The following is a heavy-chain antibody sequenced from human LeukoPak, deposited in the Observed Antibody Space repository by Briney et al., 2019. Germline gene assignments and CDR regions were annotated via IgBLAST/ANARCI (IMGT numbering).Heavy chain of an antibody. CDR1: GDSISSYY. J-gene: IGHJ4*02. CDR2: IYHSGST. D-gene: IGHD6-13*01. V-gene: IGHV4-59*01. Sequence: PSETLSLTCTVSGDSISSYYCSWIRQPPGKGLEWIGYIYHSGSTNYNPSLKSRVTISADTSKDQFSLKLASVTAADTAVYYCETGYRSTWYYFDYWGQGTLVTVSS. CDR3: ETGYRSTWYYFDY.